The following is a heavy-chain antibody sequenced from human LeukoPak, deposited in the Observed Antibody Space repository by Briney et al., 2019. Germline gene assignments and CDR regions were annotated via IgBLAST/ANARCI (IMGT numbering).Heavy chain of an antibody. CDR2: ITPNSGGT. J-gene: IGHJ6*02. CDR3: TRDFPRSATYFYYAMDV. CDR1: GYTFTGYY. D-gene: IGHD3-10*01. V-gene: IGHV1-2*02. Sequence: ASVKVSCKTSGYTFTGYYIHWVRQAPGQGLEWMGWITPNSGGTNYAQKFQGRVTMTTDTSTSTVYMELRSLRSDDTAVYYCTRDFPRSATYFYYAMDVWGQGTTVTVSS.